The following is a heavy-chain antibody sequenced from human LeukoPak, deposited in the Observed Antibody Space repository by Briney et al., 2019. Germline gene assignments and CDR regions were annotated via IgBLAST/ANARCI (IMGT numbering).Heavy chain of an antibody. D-gene: IGHD1-26*01. J-gene: IGHJ6*03. CDR3: ARDPYSGNYGAYYYYYMDV. Sequence: GGSLRLSCAASGFTFNSYSMNWVRQAPGKGLEWVSSITSSSSYIYYADSVKGRFTISRDNAKNSLYLQMDSLGVEDTAEYYCARDPYSGNYGAYYYYYMDVWGKGTTVTVSS. CDR1: GFTFNSYS. CDR2: ITSSSSYI. V-gene: IGHV3-21*06.